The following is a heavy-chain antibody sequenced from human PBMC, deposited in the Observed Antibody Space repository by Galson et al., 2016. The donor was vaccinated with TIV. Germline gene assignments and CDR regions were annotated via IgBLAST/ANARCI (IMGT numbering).Heavy chain of an antibody. V-gene: IGHV1-69*13. CDR2: IVPIFATA. CDR1: GGTFRTYG. CDR3: VIVPGRSLLFDL. D-gene: IGHD2/OR15-2a*01. Sequence: SVKVSCKASGGTFRTYGMSWVRQAPGQGLQWMGGIVPIFATADHAQKFQGRVTITADESTTTDHMGLSSLRSEDTAVYYCVIVPGRSLLFDLWGQGTLVSVSS. J-gene: IGHJ4*02.